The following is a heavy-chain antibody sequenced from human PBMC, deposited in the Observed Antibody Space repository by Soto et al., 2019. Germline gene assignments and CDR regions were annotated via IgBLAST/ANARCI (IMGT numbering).Heavy chain of an antibody. CDR2: IYSGGST. J-gene: IGHJ4*02. D-gene: IGHD3-22*01. V-gene: IGHV3-53*01. CDR3: ARGVVIHTYYFDY. CDR1: GFTVSSHY. Sequence: EVQLVESGGGLIQPGGSLRLSCAASGFTVSSHYMSWVRQAPGKGLEWVSVIYSGGSTYYADSVKGRFTISRDNSKNTQFLQKNSLRAEDTAVDYCARGVVIHTYYFDYWGQGTLVTVSS.